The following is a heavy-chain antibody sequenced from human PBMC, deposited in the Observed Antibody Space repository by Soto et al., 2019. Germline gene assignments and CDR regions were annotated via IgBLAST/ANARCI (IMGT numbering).Heavy chain of an antibody. V-gene: IGHV3-53*02. Sequence: EVQLVETGGGLIQPGGSLRLSCAASGFTVSSNYMNWVRQAPGKGLEWVSIIYSGGSTYYADSVKGRFTISRDSSKNTLYLQMNSLRAEDTAVYYCARETMYHYYTMDIWGQGTAVTVSS. CDR3: ARETMYHYYTMDI. J-gene: IGHJ6*02. CDR1: GFTVSSNY. CDR2: IYSGGST.